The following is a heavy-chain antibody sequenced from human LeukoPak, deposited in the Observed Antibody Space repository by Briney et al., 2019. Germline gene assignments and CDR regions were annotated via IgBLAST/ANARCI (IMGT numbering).Heavy chain of an antibody. J-gene: IGHJ4*02. CDR1: GFTFSTYW. D-gene: IGHD6-13*01. Sequence: GGSLRLSCAASGFTFSTYWMSWVRQAPGKGLEWVGQIKEDGSEKYYVDSVRGRFSISRDNAKNSLYLQMNSLRAEDTAVYYCARAEDSAAGTVDLDYWGQGTLVTVSS. CDR2: IKEDGSEK. CDR3: ARAEDSAAGTVDLDY. V-gene: IGHV3-7*01.